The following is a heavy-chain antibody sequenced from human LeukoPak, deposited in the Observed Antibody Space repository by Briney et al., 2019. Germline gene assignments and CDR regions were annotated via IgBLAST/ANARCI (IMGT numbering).Heavy chain of an antibody. V-gene: IGHV3-30*18. CDR2: ISYDGSNK. CDR3: AKDGGRRYYSSTSCYRHPLFDP. J-gene: IGHJ5*02. CDR1: GFTFSSYG. Sequence: GGSLRLSCAASGFTFSSYGMHWVRQAPGKGLEWVAVISYDGSNKYYADSVKGRFTISRDNSKNTLYLQMNSLRAEDTAVYYCAKDGGRRYYSSTSCYRHPLFDPWGQGTLVTVSS. D-gene: IGHD2-2*01.